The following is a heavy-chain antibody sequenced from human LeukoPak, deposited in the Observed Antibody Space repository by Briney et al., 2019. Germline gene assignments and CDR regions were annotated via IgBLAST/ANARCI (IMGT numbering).Heavy chain of an antibody. Sequence: GASVKVSCKASGGTFSSYAISWVRQAPGQGLEWMGIINPSGGSTSYAQKFQGRVTMTRDTSTSTVYMELSSLRSEDTAVYYCARFTNYDSSGYYYEYYFDYWGQGTLVTVSS. J-gene: IGHJ4*02. CDR1: GGTFSSYA. V-gene: IGHV1-46*01. D-gene: IGHD3-22*01. CDR2: INPSGGST. CDR3: ARFTNYDSSGYYYEYYFDY.